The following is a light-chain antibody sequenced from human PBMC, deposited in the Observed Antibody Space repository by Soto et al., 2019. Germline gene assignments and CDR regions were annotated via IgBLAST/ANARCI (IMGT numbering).Light chain of an antibody. J-gene: IGLJ1*01. Sequence: QSALTQPPSASGSPGQSVTISCTRTSSDVGGYDYVSWYQQHPGKAPKLMIYEVTIRPSGVSDRFSGSKSGNTASLTVSGLQAEDEADYYCSSYTGGNPSYVFGTGTKLTVL. V-gene: IGLV2-8*01. CDR1: SSDVGGYDY. CDR2: EVT. CDR3: SSYTGGNPSYV.